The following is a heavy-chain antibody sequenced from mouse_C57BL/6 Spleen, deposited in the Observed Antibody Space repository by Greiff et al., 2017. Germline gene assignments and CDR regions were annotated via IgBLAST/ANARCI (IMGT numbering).Heavy chain of an antibody. J-gene: IGHJ2*01. CDR3: ASPHYYGSSYVDY. Sequence: EVKLQESVAELVRPGASVKLSCTASGFNIKNTYMHWVKQRPEQGLEWIGRIDPANGNTKYAPKFQGKATITADTSSNTAYLQLSSLTSEDTAIYYCASPHYYGSSYVDYGGQGTTLTVSS. V-gene: IGHV14-3*01. D-gene: IGHD1-1*01. CDR2: IDPANGNT. CDR1: GFNIKNTY.